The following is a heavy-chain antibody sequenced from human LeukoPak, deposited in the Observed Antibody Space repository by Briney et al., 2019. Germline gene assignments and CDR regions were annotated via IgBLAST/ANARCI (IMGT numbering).Heavy chain of an antibody. Sequence: ASVKVSCKASGYTFTSYAMHWVRQAPGQRLEWMGWINAGNGNTKYSQEFQGRVTITRDTSASTAYMELSSLRSEDMAVYYCAREDYYDSTIEYWGQGTLVTVSS. CDR1: GYTFTSYA. J-gene: IGHJ4*02. D-gene: IGHD3-22*01. CDR2: INAGNGNT. CDR3: AREDYYDSTIEY. V-gene: IGHV1-3*03.